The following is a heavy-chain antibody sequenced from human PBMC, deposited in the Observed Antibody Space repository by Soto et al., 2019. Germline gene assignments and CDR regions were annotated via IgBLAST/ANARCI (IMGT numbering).Heavy chain of an antibody. CDR3: AREGIDNWDGMDV. Sequence: SETLSLTCTVSGGSISSGDYYWSWIRQPPGKGLEWIGYIYYSGSTYYNPSLKSRVTISVDTSTNQFSLKLSSVTAADTAVYYCAREGIDNWDGMDVWGQGTTVTVSS. CDR1: GGSISSGDYY. D-gene: IGHD1-1*01. V-gene: IGHV4-30-4*01. J-gene: IGHJ6*02. CDR2: IYYSGST.